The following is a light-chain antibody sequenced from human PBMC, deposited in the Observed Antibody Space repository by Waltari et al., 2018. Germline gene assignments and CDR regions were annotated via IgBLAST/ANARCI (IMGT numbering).Light chain of an antibody. Sequence: QSALTQPASVSGTPGQSITISCSGTTSDVASYDLLSWYQQHPGEAPKLLICEVFKRPPDTSSRFSGAKSGSTASLTISGLQPEDEADYYCCSYAGRGTYVFGSGTKVTVL. CDR3: CSYAGRGTYV. J-gene: IGLJ1*01. V-gene: IGLV2-23*02. CDR1: TSDVASYDL. CDR2: EVF.